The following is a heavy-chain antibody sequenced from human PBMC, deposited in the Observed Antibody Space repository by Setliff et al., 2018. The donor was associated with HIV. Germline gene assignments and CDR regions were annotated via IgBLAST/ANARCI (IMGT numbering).Heavy chain of an antibody. CDR1: EFTFRTHA. J-gene: IGHJ4*02. Sequence: GGSLRLSCAASEFTFRTHAMSWVRQAPGKGLEWVSGISSTSSYMYYADSVKGRFTISRDNAKNSLFLQMNSLRVEDTAVYYCARVRNDILTGYEVAGDYWGQGTLVTVSS. V-gene: IGHV3-21*01. D-gene: IGHD3-9*01. CDR3: ARVRNDILTGYEVAGDY. CDR2: ISSTSSYM.